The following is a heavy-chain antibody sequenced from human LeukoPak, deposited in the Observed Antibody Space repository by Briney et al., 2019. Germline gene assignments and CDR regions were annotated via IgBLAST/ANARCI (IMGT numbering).Heavy chain of an antibody. J-gene: IGHJ6*02. CDR2: INPNSGGI. CDR1: GYTFTGYY. CDR3: ATEGLTVTRGGMDV. Sequence: ASVKVSCKASGYTFTGYYMHWVRQAPGQGLEWMGWINPNSGGINYAQKFQGWVTMTRDTSISTAYMELSRLRSDDTAVYYCATEGLTVTRGGMDVWGQGTTVTVSS. D-gene: IGHD4-17*01. V-gene: IGHV1-2*04.